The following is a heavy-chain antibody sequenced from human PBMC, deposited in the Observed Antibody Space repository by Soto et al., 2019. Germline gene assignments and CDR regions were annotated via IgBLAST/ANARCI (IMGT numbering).Heavy chain of an antibody. CDR1: GGSFTYT. V-gene: IGHV1-69*13. Sequence: ASVKVSCKASGGSFTYTLSWVRQAPGQGLEWMGGIIPIFGTTNYAQKFQGRVTITADESTKTAYMELSTLRSEDTAVYYCARLHSHGTYGMDVWGQGTTVTVSS. D-gene: IGHD5-18*01. CDR3: ARLHSHGTYGMDV. CDR2: IIPIFGTT. J-gene: IGHJ6*02.